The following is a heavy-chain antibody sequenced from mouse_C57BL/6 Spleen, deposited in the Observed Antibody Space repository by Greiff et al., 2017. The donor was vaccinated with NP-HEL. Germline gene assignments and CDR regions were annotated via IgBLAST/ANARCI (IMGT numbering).Heavy chain of an antibody. CDR2: IDPSDSYT. J-gene: IGHJ2*01. CDR3: ARRGWDRLFDY. CDR1: GYTFTSYW. D-gene: IGHD3-3*01. V-gene: IGHV1-50*01. Sequence: QVQLQQPGAELVKPGASVKLSCKASGYTFTSYWMQWVKQRPGQGLEWIGEIDPSDSYTNYHQKFKGKATLTVDTSSSTAYMQLSSLTSEDSAVYYCARRGWDRLFDYWGQGTTLTVSS.